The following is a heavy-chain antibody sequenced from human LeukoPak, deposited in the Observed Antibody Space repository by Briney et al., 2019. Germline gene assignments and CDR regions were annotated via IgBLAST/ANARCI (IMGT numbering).Heavy chain of an antibody. J-gene: IGHJ4*02. D-gene: IGHD5-24*01. Sequence: SETLSLTGTVSGGSSSSYYWSWIRQPPGKGLEWIGYIYYSGRTNYNPSLKSRVTISVDTSKNQFSLKLSSVTAADTAVYYCARHQPEMATNYFDYWGQGTLVTVSS. CDR1: GGSSSSYY. CDR2: IYYSGRT. V-gene: IGHV4-59*08. CDR3: ARHQPEMATNYFDY.